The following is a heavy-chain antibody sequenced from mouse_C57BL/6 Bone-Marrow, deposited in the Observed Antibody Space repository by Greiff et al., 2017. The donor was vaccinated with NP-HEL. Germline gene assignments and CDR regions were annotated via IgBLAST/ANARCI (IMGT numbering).Heavy chain of an antibody. CDR3: AKTWEDGYQFDY. J-gene: IGHJ2*01. CDR2: IWSGGST. Sequence: VQRVESGPGLVQPSQSLSITCTVSGFSLTSYGVHWVRQPPGKGLEWLGVIWSGGSTDYNAAFISRLSISKDNSKSQVFFKMNSLQADDTAIYYCAKTWEDGYQFDYWGQGTTLTVSS. CDR1: GFSLTSYG. D-gene: IGHD2-3*01. V-gene: IGHV2-4*01.